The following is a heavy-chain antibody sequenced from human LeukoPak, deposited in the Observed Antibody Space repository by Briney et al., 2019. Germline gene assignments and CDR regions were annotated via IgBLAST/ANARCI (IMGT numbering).Heavy chain of an antibody. J-gene: IGHJ6*02. Sequence: PGGSLRLSCAASVFSVSNTYMSWVRQAPGKGLEWVSNIRRSRSTINYADCVNGRFTISRDNAKNSLYLKMNSLRYEDMSFFKQETAYDILTGYAYYYYGMDVWGQGTTVTVSS. D-gene: IGHD3-9*01. CDR2: IRRSRSTI. CDR3: ETAYDILTGYAYYYYGMDV. CDR1: VFSVSNTY. V-gene: IGHV3-48*02.